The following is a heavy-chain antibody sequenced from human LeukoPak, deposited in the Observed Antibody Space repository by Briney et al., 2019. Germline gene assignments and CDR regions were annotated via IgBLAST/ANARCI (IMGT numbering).Heavy chain of an antibody. V-gene: IGHV5-51*01. CDR2: IYPGDSDT. Sequence: GESLQISCQDSGYSFSTYWITWVRQMPGKGLEWMGIIYPGDSDTRYSPSFQGQVTISADKSISTAYLQWSSLKASDTAMYYCARGDYGDYADFDYWGQGTLVTVSS. D-gene: IGHD4-17*01. J-gene: IGHJ4*02. CDR1: GYSFSTYW. CDR3: ARGDYGDYADFDY.